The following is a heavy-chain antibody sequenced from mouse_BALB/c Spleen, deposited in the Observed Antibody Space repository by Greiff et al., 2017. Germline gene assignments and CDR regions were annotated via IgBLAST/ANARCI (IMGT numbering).Heavy chain of an antibody. CDR1: GFSLTSYG. Sequence: VQLVESGPGLVAPSQSLSITCTVSGFSLTSYGVHWVRQPPGKGLEWLGVIWAGGSTNYNSALMSRLSISKDNSKSQVFLKMNSLQTDDTATYYCARWLLRDAMDYWGQGTSVTVAS. CDR3: ARWLLRDAMDY. CDR2: IWAGGST. D-gene: IGHD2-3*01. V-gene: IGHV2-9*02. J-gene: IGHJ4*01.